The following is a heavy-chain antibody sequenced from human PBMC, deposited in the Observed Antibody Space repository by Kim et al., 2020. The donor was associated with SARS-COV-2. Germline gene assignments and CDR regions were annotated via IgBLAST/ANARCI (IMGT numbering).Heavy chain of an antibody. V-gene: IGHV1-3*01. Sequence: NGNTKYSQKVQGRVTITRDTSASTAYMELSSLRSEDTAVYYCAVSRLSADWGQGTLVTVSS. J-gene: IGHJ4*02. CDR2: NGNT. CDR3: AVSRLSAD. D-gene: IGHD6-13*01.